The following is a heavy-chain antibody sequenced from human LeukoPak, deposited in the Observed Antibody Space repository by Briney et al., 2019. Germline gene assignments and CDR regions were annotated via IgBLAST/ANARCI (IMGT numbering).Heavy chain of an antibody. J-gene: IGHJ6*03. V-gene: IGHV4-34*01. CDR3: ARRWNYGRNYYIDV. CDR2: INDSGRT. Sequence: PSETLSLSCAAYGLSFSNYYWSWIRQAPGRGLEWIGEINDSGRTNYNPSLMSRVTVSVDASKNQFSLRLTSVTATDTAVYYCARRWNYGRNYYIDVWGNGATVSVSS. D-gene: IGHD1-7*01. CDR1: GLSFSNYY.